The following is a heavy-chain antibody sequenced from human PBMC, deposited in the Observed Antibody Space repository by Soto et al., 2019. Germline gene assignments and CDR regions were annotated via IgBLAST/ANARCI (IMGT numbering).Heavy chain of an antibody. D-gene: IGHD3-10*01. CDR1: GFTFSSYA. J-gene: IGHJ6*03. Sequence: EVQLLESGGGLVQPGGSLRLSCAASGFTFSSYAMTWVRQAPGKGLQWVSGISGSGGSPYFADSVKGRFTISSDNSENTLYLQMSGLRAEDTAVYYCAKGPGSVSYYSAYYYYYMDVWGKGTTVTVSS. V-gene: IGHV3-23*01. CDR3: AKGPGSVSYYSAYYYYYMDV. CDR2: ISGSGGSP.